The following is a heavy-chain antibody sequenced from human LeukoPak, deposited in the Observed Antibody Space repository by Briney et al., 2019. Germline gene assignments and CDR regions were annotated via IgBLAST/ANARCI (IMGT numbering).Heavy chain of an antibody. Sequence: GGSLRLSCAASGFTFSSYDMHWVRQAPGKGLEWVAVISYDGSNKYYADSVKGRFTISRDNSKNTLYLQMNSLRAEDTALYYCARDAMAITMIVITGAFDIWGQGTMVTVSS. V-gene: IGHV3-30-3*01. J-gene: IGHJ3*02. D-gene: IGHD3-22*01. CDR2: ISYDGSNK. CDR3: ARDAMAITMIVITGAFDI. CDR1: GFTFSSYD.